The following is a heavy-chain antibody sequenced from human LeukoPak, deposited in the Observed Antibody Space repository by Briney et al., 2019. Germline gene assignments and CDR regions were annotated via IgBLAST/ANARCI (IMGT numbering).Heavy chain of an antibody. CDR1: GYTFTGYY. J-gene: IGHJ4*02. V-gene: IGHV1-46*01. Sequence: GASVKVSCKASGYTFTGYYMHWVRQAPGQGLEWMGIINPSGGSTSYAQKFQGRVTMTRDTSTSTVYMELSSLRSEDTAVYYCARDPRDQMAGTIWDYWGQGTLVTVSS. D-gene: IGHD6-19*01. CDR3: ARDPRDQMAGTIWDY. CDR2: INPSGGST.